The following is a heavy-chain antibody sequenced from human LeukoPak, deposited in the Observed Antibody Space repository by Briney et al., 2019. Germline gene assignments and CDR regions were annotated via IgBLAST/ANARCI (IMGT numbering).Heavy chain of an antibody. D-gene: IGHD2-8*01. CDR1: GFTFSSYA. V-gene: IGHV3-74*01. Sequence: GGSLRLSCAASGFTFSSYAMSWVRQAPGKGLVWSSRISGDGSSTNYADSVKGRFTISRDNGKNTLYLQMNSLRAEDTAVYYCARLIMDHQQTFDHWGQGTLVTVSS. CDR2: ISGDGSST. CDR3: ARLIMDHQQTFDH. J-gene: IGHJ4*02.